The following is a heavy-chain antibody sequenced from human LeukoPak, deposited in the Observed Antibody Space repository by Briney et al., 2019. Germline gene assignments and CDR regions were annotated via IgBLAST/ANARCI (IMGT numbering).Heavy chain of an antibody. Sequence: SVKVSCKASGGTFSSYAISWVRQAPGQGLEWMGRIIPIFGTANYAQKFQGRVTITTDESTSTAYMELSSLRSEDTAVYYCARGKHGYYDSSGYYYYYMDVWGKGTTVTVSS. V-gene: IGHV1-69*05. D-gene: IGHD3-22*01. J-gene: IGHJ6*03. CDR3: ARGKHGYYDSSGYYYYYMDV. CDR2: IIPIFGTA. CDR1: GGTFSSYA.